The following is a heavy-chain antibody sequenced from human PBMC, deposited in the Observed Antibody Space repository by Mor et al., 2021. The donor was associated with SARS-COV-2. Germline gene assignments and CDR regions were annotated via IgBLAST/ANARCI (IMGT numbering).Heavy chain of an antibody. V-gene: IGHV4-34*01. CDR3: ARGGLRITIFGVAKGDWFDP. Sequence: NYNPSLKSRVTISVDTSKNQFSLKLSSVTAADTAVYYCARGGLRITIFGVAKGDWFDPWGQ. J-gene: IGHJ5*02. D-gene: IGHD3-3*01.